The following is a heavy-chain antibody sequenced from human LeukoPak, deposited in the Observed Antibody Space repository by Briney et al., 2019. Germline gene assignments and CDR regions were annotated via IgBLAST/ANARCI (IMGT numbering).Heavy chain of an antibody. CDR2: INPNSGGT. CDR3: ASSLITSARIPDY. Sequence: ASVKVSCKASGYTFTGYNMHWVRQAPGQGLEWMGWINPNSGGTNYAQKFQGRVTMTRDTSISTAYMELSRLRSDDTAVYYCASSLITSARIPDYWGQGTLVTAPS. V-gene: IGHV1-2*02. D-gene: IGHD3-22*01. CDR1: GYTFTGYN. J-gene: IGHJ4*02.